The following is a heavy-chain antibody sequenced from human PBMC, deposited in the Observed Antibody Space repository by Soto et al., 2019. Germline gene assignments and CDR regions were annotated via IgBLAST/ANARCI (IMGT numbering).Heavy chain of an antibody. J-gene: IGHJ4*02. CDR2: INHSGST. CDR1: GGSFSGYY. Sequence: PSETLSLTCAVYGGSFSGYYWSWIRQPPGKGLEWIGEINHSGSTNYNPSLKSRVTISVDTSKNQFSLKLSSVTAADTAVYYCAREHSYGSDFDYWGQGTLVTVSS. CDR3: AREHSYGSDFDY. D-gene: IGHD5-18*01. V-gene: IGHV4-34*01.